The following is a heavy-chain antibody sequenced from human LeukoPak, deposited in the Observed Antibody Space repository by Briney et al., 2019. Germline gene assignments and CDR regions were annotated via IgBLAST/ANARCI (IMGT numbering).Heavy chain of an antibody. D-gene: IGHD4-17*01. Sequence: PGGSLRLSRAASGFTFSDYYMSWIRQAPGKGLEWVSYISSSGSTIYYADSVKGRFTISRDNAKNSLYLQMNSLRAEDTAVYYCARSPVTNYYYYYMDVWGKGTTVTVSS. V-gene: IGHV3-11*04. J-gene: IGHJ6*03. CDR1: GFTFSDYY. CDR2: ISSSGSTI. CDR3: ARSPVTNYYYYYMDV.